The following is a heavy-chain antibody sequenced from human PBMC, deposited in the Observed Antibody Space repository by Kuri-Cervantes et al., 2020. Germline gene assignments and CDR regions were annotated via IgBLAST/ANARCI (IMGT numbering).Heavy chain of an antibody. D-gene: IGHD1-20*01. Sequence: GGSLRLSCAASGLTFSTYAMHWVRQAPGKGLEWVAVIWYDGSNKYYADSVKGRFTISRDNSKNTLYLQMNSLRAEDTAVYYCARDASRITGATNDYWGQGTLVTVSS. J-gene: IGHJ4*02. V-gene: IGHV3-33*08. CDR1: GLTFSTYA. CDR2: IWYDGSNK. CDR3: ARDASRITGATNDY.